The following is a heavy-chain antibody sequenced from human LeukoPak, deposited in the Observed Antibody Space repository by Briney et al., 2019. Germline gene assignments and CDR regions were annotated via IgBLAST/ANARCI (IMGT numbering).Heavy chain of an antibody. Sequence: AGGSLRLSCAASGFTFSSYGMHWVRQAPGKGLEWVAFIRYDGSNKYYADSVKGRFTISRDNSKNTLYLQMNSLRAEDTAVYYCARSNQNFSPNSSPGHWGQGTLVTVSS. CDR1: GFTFSSYG. CDR2: IRYDGSNK. J-gene: IGHJ4*02. D-gene: IGHD6-13*01. V-gene: IGHV3-30*02. CDR3: ARSNQNFSPNSSPGH.